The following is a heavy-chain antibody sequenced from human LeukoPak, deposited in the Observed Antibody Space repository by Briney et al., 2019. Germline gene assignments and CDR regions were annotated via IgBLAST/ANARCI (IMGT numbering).Heavy chain of an antibody. D-gene: IGHD3-3*01. Sequence: PSETLSLTCTVSGGSFSSSDNYWGWIRQPPGKGLEWIGYIYYSGSTNYNPSLKSRVTISVDTSKNQFSLKLSSVTAADTAVYYCARDRGDDFWSGYYYYMDVWGKGTTVTVSS. V-gene: IGHV4-61*08. CDR3: ARDRGDDFWSGYYYYMDV. J-gene: IGHJ6*03. CDR1: GGSFSSSDNY. CDR2: IYYSGST.